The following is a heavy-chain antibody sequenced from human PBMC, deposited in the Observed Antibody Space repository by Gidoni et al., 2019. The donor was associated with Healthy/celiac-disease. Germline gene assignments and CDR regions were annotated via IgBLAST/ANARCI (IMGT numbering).Heavy chain of an antibody. CDR3: ARIYGSGSR. CDR2: INHSGST. Sequence: VQLQQWGAGLLKPAETLSLTVAVDGGSFSGYYWSWIRQPPGKGLEWVGEINHSGSTNYNPSLKSRVTISVDTSKIQFSLKLGSVTAADTAVYYCARIYGSGSRWGQGTTVTVSS. CDR1: GGSFSGYY. J-gene: IGHJ6*02. D-gene: IGHD3-10*01. V-gene: IGHV4-34*01.